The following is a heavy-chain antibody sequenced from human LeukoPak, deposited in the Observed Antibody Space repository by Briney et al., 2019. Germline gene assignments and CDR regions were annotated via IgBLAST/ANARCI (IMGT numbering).Heavy chain of an antibody. J-gene: IGHJ3*02. V-gene: IGHV4-34*01. Sequence: SETLSLTCAVYGGSFSGYYWSWIRQPPGKGLEWIGEINHSGSTNYSPSLKSRVTISVDTSKNQFSLKLSSVTAADTAVYYCARGRGSGWYLDAFDIWGQGTMVTVSS. CDR3: ARGRGSGWYLDAFDI. CDR2: INHSGST. D-gene: IGHD6-19*01. CDR1: GGSFSGYY.